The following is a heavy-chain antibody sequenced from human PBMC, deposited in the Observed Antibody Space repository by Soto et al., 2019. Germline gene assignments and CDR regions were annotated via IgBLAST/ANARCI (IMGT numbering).Heavy chain of an antibody. D-gene: IGHD3-22*01. J-gene: IGHJ6*02. CDR2: IWYDGSNK. CDR3: ARDPLLLVVITSNSYGMDV. V-gene: IGHV3-33*01. CDR1: GFTFSSYG. Sequence: GGSLRLSCAASGFTFSSYGMHWVRQAPGKGLEWVAVIWYDGSNKYYADSVKGRFTISRDNSKNTLYLQMNSLRAGDTAVYYCARDPLLLVVITSNSYGMDVWGQGTTVTVYS.